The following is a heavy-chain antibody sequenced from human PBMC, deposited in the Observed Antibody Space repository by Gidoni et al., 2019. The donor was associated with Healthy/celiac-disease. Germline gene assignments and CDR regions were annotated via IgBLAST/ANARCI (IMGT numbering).Heavy chain of an antibody. J-gene: IGHJ4*02. CDR1: GCTFSSYC. D-gene: IGHD5-12*01. CDR3: ARQSGYDYSGGYFDY. V-gene: IGHV3-74*01. CDR2: INSDGSST. Sequence: EVQLVESGGGLVQPVGSLRLSCAASGCTFSSYCMHWVRQAPGKGLVWVSRINSDGSSTSYAESVKGRFTISRDNAKNTLYLQMNSLRAEDTAVYYCARQSGYDYSGGYFDYWGQGTLVTVSS.